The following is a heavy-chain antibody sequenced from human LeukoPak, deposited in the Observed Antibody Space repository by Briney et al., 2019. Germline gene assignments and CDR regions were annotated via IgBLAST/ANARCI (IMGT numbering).Heavy chain of an antibody. D-gene: IGHD6-13*01. J-gene: IGHJ4*02. V-gene: IGHV3-9*01. CDR2: ISWNSGSI. CDR3: AKDLGYGSTN. CDR1: GFTFDDYA. Sequence: GGSLRLSCAASGFTFDDYAMHWVRQAPGKGLEWVSGISWNSGSIGYADSVKGRFTISRDNAKNSLYLQMNSLRAEDTALDYWAKDLGYGSTNWGQGTLVTVSS.